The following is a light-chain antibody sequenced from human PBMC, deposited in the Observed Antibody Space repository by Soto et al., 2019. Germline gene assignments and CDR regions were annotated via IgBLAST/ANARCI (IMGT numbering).Light chain of an antibody. J-gene: IGLJ1*01. V-gene: IGLV2-14*01. Sequence: QSVLTQPASVSGSPGQSITISCTGTSSDVGGYNYVSWYQQHPGKAPKLMIYDVSNRPSGVSNRFSGSKSGNTASLTISGLRAEDEADYYCSSYTSSSTRHYVSGIGTKVTVL. CDR3: SSYTSSSTRHYV. CDR1: SSDVGGYNY. CDR2: DVS.